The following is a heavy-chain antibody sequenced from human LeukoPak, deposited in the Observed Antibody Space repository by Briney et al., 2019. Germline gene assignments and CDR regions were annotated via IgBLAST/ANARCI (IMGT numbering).Heavy chain of an antibody. CDR2: IYLGDSET. V-gene: IGHV5-51*01. CDR1: GYTFTTYW. Sequence: ASPKISCRGSGYTFTTYWIGWVRQMPGKGLELMGIIYLGDSETRYSPSFQGQVTISADKSISAAYLQWSSLKASDTAIYYCARSSSPISTRGYFDYWGQGTFITVSS. CDR3: ARSSSPISTRGYFDY. J-gene: IGHJ4*02. D-gene: IGHD2-21*01.